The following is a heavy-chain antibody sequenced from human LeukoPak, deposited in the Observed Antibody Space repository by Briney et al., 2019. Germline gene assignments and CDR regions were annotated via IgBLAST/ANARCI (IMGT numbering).Heavy chain of an antibody. CDR1: GYSFTNYG. V-gene: IGHV1-18*01. CDR3: AREGGYPPYFDY. J-gene: IGHJ4*02. D-gene: IGHD5-12*01. CDR2: VSAYNGNT. Sequence: ASVKVSCKASGYSFTNYGVIWVRQAPGRGPEWMGWVSAYNGNTNYAQKFQGRVTMTTDTPTTTAYMELRSLRSDDTAIYYCAREGGYPPYFDYWGQGTLVTVSS.